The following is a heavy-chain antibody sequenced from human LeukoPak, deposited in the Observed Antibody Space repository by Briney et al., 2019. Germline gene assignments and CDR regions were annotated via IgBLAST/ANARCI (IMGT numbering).Heavy chain of an antibody. J-gene: IGHJ5*02. CDR1: GGTFSSYA. Sequence: TSVKVSCKASGGTFSSYAISWVRQAPGQGLEWMGRIIPILGIANYAQKFQGRVTITADKSTSTAYMELSSLRSEDTAVYYCASTPSSSWFDPWGQGTLVTVSS. CDR2: IIPILGIA. V-gene: IGHV1-69*04. CDR3: ASTPSSSWFDP. D-gene: IGHD6-13*01.